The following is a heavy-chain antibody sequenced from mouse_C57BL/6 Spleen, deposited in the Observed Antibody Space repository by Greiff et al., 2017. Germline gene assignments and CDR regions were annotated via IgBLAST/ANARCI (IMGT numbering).Heavy chain of an antibody. Sequence: QVQLQQSGAELVKPGASVKLSCKASGYTFTEYTIHWVKQRSGQGLEWIGWFYPGSGSIKYNEKFKDKATLTADISSSTVYMELSRLTSEDSAVYFCARHEERGYSNYEGAWFAYWGQGTLVTVSA. D-gene: IGHD2-5*01. V-gene: IGHV1-62-2*01. J-gene: IGHJ3*01. CDR3: ARHEERGYSNYEGAWFAY. CDR2: FYPGSGSI. CDR1: GYTFTEYT.